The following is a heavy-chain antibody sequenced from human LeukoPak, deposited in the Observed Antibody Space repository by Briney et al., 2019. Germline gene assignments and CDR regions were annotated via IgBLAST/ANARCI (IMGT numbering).Heavy chain of an antibody. J-gene: IGHJ5*02. Sequence: GASVKVSCKTSGYTFTTYDINWVRQATGQGLEWMGWMNPNTGDTGYAQKFQGRVTLTRNTSISTAYMELSSLRSEDTAVYYCARGEVTTGPDNWFDPWGQGTLVTVSS. CDR1: GYTFTTYD. CDR2: MNPNTGDT. CDR3: ARGEVTTGPDNWFDP. D-gene: IGHD4-17*01. V-gene: IGHV1-8*01.